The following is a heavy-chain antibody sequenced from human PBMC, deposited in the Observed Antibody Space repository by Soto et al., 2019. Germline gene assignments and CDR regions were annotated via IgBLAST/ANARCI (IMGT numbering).Heavy chain of an antibody. D-gene: IGHD1-26*01. CDR1: GGSISSHY. J-gene: IGHJ6*02. V-gene: IGHV4-59*11. Sequence: QVQLEESGPGLVKPSETLALTCTVSGGSISSHYWSWVRQAPGKGLEWIGCIYYRGNAFYNPSLKSRGTMSVATSNNQFSLKLDSVTPEDTAVYYCARDGREASGIDVWGQGTAVTVSS. CDR2: IYYRGNA. CDR3: ARDGREASGIDV.